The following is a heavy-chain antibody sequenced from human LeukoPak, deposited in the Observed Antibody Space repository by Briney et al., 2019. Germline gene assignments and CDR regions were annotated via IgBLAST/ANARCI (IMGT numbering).Heavy chain of an antibody. CDR1: GFMFTDHA. J-gene: IGHJ4*02. CDR2: ISGSGTTT. Sequence: PGGSLRLSCAASGFMFTDHALSWVRQAPGKGLERVSSISGSGTTTYYAESVRGRFTISRDNSKNTVYLQMNSLRADDTALYYCARVLTLWFGALDYWGQGRMVSV. D-gene: IGHD3-10*01. CDR3: ARVLTLWFGALDY. V-gene: IGHV3-23*01.